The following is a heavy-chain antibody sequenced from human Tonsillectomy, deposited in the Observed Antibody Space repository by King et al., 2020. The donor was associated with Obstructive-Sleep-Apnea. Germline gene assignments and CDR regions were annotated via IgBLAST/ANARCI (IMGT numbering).Heavy chain of an antibody. V-gene: IGHV3-15*01. D-gene: IGHD2-15*01. CDR3: TTEGFCSGGSCYFGRYYYYGMDV. Sequence: VQLVESGGGLVKPGGSLRLSCAASGFTFSNAWMSWVRQAPGKGLEWVGRIKSKTDGGTTDYAAPVKGRFTISRDDSKNTLYLQMNSLKTEDTAVYYCTTEGFCSGGSCYFGRYYYYGMDVWGQGTTVTVSS. CDR2: IKSKTDGGTT. J-gene: IGHJ6*02. CDR1: GFTFSNAW.